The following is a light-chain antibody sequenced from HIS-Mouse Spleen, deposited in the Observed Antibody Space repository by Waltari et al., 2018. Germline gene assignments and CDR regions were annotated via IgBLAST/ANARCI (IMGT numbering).Light chain of an antibody. CDR2: DDS. J-gene: IGLJ2*01. V-gene: IGLV3-21*03. CDR1: NIGSKS. Sequence: SYVLTQPPSVSVAPGKTARITCGGNNIGSKSVHWYQQKPGHAPVLAVYDDSDRPSGIPVRLSGSNSGNTATLTISRVEAGDEADYCCQVWDSSSDHVVFGGGTKLTVL. CDR3: QVWDSSSDHVV.